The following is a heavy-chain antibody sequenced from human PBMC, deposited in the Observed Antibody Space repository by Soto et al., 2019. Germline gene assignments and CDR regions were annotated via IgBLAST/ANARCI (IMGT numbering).Heavy chain of an antibody. D-gene: IGHD6-19*01. J-gene: IGHJ4*02. CDR3: ARALSTHIAVAGMGYFDS. CDR1: GGSVSSGDYF. CDR2: IYYSGST. Sequence: SETLSLTCTVSGGSVSSGDYFWSWLRQSPGKRLEWIAYIYYSGSTNYNPSLKSRATISVDTSKSQVSLTLTSMTAADAALYYCARALSTHIAVAGMGYFDSWGPGTLVTVSS. V-gene: IGHV4-61*08.